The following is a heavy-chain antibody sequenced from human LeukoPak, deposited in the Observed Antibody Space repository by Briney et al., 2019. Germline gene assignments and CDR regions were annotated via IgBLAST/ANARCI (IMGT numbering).Heavy chain of an antibody. V-gene: IGHV4-4*02. J-gene: IGHJ5*02. CDR1: GGSISSSNW. CDR2: IYHSGST. Sequence: SETLSLTCAVSGGSISSSNWWSWVRQPPGKGLEWVGEIYHSGSTNYNPSLKSRVTISVDKSKNKFSLKLSSVTAADTAVYYCARDPGRITMVRGVIARWFDPWGQGTLVTVSS. D-gene: IGHD3-10*01. CDR3: ARDPGRITMVRGVIARWFDP.